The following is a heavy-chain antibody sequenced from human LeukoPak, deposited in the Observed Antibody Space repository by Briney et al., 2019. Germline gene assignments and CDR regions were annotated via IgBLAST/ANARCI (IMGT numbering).Heavy chain of an antibody. V-gene: IGHV3-74*01. CDR3: ARVWLPG. D-gene: IGHD5-12*01. J-gene: IGHJ4*02. Sequence: GGSLRLSCEASGLTFSSYWMHWVRQVPGKGLVWVSRINSDGIITNYADSVKGRFTISRDNAKNTLYLQMNSLRVEDTAVYYCARVWLPGWGQGTLVTVSS. CDR2: INSDGIIT. CDR1: GLTFSSYW.